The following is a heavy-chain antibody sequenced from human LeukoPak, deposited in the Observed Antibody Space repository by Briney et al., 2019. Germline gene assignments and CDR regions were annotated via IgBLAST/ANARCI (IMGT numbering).Heavy chain of an antibody. Sequence: GGSLRLSCAASGFTFSSYAMSRVRQAPGKGLEWVSAISGSGGSTYYADSVKGRFTISRDNSKNTLYLQMNSLRAEDTAVYYCAKGAVLRYFDWLSNWFDPWGQGTLVTVSS. J-gene: IGHJ5*02. CDR3: AKGAVLRYFDWLSNWFDP. D-gene: IGHD3-9*01. V-gene: IGHV3-23*01. CDR1: GFTFSSYA. CDR2: ISGSGGST.